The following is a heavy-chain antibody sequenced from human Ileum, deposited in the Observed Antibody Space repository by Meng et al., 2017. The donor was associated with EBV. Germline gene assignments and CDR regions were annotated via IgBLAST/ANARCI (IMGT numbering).Heavy chain of an antibody. V-gene: IGHV4-4*02. D-gene: IGHD1-14*01. J-gene: IGHJ4*02. CDR1: GGSISSSNW. CDR3: ARDPTGGEDHQRV. CDR2: IYHSGIT. Sequence: VLLRGPGPALVKPSGTLSPICAVSGGSISSSNWWSWVRQPPGKGLEWIGKIYHSGITIYNPSLKSRVTMSVDNSKNQFSLKLNSMTAADTAVYYCARDPTGGEDHQRVWGQGTLVTVSS.